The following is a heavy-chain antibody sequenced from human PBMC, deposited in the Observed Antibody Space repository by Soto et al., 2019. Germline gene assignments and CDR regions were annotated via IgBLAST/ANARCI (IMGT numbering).Heavy chain of an antibody. J-gene: IGHJ3*02. V-gene: IGHV3-66*01. Sequence: GGSLRLSCAASGFTVSSNYMSWVRQAPGKGLEWVSVIYSGGSTYYADSVKGRFTISRNNSKNTLYLQMNSLRAEDTAVYCCARVLWGSWWAMYGSGYYVGAFDIWGQGTMVTVSS. CDR2: IYSGGST. CDR3: ARVLWGSWWAMYGSGYYVGAFDI. CDR1: GFTVSSNY. D-gene: IGHD3-10*01.